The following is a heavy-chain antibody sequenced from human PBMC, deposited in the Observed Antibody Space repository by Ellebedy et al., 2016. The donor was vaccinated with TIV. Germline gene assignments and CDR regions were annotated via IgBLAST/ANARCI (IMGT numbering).Heavy chain of an antibody. CDR2: INPNSGGT. CDR1: GYTFTSYG. D-gene: IGHD5-24*01. Sequence: ASVKVSCKASGYTFTSYGIGWVRQAPGQGLEWMGWINPNSGGTNYAQKFQGWVTMTRDTSISTAYMELSRLRSDDTADYYCARQEMATIGDSFDIWGQGTMVTVSS. CDR3: ARQEMATIGDSFDI. V-gene: IGHV1-2*04. J-gene: IGHJ3*02.